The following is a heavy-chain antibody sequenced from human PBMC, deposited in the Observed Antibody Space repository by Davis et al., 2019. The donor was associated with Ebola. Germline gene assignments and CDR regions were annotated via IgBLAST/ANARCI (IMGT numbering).Heavy chain of an antibody. J-gene: IGHJ4*02. V-gene: IGHV3-23*01. CDR2: ISGSDGHT. CDR1: EIEMSINA. CDR3: AKDRAVGPYCSSTSCYRTFFDY. D-gene: IGHD2-2*02. Sequence: GESLKISCVTSEIEMSINAMAWVRQAPGKGLEWVASISGSDGHTDHADAMKGRFTISRDNSKNTLYLQMNSLRAEDTAVYYCAKDRAVGPYCSSTSCYRTFFDYWGQGTLVTVSS.